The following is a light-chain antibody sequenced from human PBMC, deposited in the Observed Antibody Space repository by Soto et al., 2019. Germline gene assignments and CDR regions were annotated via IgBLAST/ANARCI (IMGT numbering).Light chain of an antibody. CDR1: RXNIGNNY. V-gene: IGLV1-51*01. Sequence: QSVLTQPHSVSAAPGQKVTVSCSGSRXNIGNNYVSWYQHLPGTAPKLLIYDNDKRPSGIPDRFSASKSGTSATLGITGLQTGDEADYYCEAWESSLSAGVFGGGTKVIVL. J-gene: IGLJ3*02. CDR2: DND. CDR3: EAWESSLSAGV.